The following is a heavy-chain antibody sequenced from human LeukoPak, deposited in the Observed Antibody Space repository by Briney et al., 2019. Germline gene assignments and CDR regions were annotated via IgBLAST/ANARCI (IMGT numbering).Heavy chain of an antibody. V-gene: IGHV3-23*01. D-gene: IGHD6-13*01. J-gene: IGHJ5*02. Sequence: GGSLRLSCAASGFTFSTYALSWVRQAPGKGLEWVSSISGSAGGTYYADSVEGRFTISRDNSKNTLYLQMHSLRAEDTAVYYCAKNWVASRWFNWFDPWGQGTLVTVSS. CDR3: AKNWVASRWFNWFDP. CDR2: ISGSAGGT. CDR1: GFTFSTYA.